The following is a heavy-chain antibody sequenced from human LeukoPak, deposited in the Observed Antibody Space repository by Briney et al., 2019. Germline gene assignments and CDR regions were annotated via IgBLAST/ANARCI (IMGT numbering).Heavy chain of an antibody. Sequence: SQTLSLTCTVSGGSISSGDYYWSWIRQPPGKGLEWVGYIYYSGSTYYNPSLKSRVTISVDTSKNQFSLKLSSVTAADTAVYYCARGVQDIVVVPASHFDYWGQGTLVTVSS. D-gene: IGHD2-2*01. CDR3: ARGVQDIVVVPASHFDY. J-gene: IGHJ4*02. V-gene: IGHV4-30-4*01. CDR2: IYYSGST. CDR1: GGSISSGDYY.